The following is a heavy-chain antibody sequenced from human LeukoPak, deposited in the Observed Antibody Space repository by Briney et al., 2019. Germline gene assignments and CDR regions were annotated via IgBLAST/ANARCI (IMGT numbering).Heavy chain of an antibody. CDR3: ARLSLTLYYSMDV. D-gene: IGHD3-9*01. Sequence: SETLSLTCAVSGGSISSYYWTWIRQPPGKGLEWVGYIQNSAIYRAKIKSSPSLQSRVSLFIDTSKNQVSLTVNSVTAADTAVYYCARLSLTLYYSMDVWGPGTAVTVSS. CDR2: IQNSAIYRAKI. V-gene: IGHV4-59*08. CDR1: GGSISSYY. J-gene: IGHJ6*02.